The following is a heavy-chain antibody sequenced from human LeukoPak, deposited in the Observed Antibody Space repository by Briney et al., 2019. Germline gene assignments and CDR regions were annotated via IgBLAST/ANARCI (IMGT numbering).Heavy chain of an antibody. CDR1: GFTFSSYA. Sequence: PGGSLRLSCAASGFTFSSYAMHWVRQAPGKGLEWVAVISYDGSNKYYADSVKGRFTFSRDNSKNTLYLQMNSLRAEDTAVYYCARRPYSSGWTLDYGGQGTLVTVSS. V-gene: IGHV3-30*04. CDR2: ISYDGSNK. D-gene: IGHD6-19*01. J-gene: IGHJ4*02. CDR3: ARRPYSSGWTLDY.